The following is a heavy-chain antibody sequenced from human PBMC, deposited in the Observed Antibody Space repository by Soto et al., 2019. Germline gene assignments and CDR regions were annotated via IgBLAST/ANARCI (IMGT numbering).Heavy chain of an antibody. D-gene: IGHD2-2*01. J-gene: IGHJ6*03. CDR1: GFTFSSYS. V-gene: IGHV3-21*01. Sequence: GGSLRLSCAASGFTFSSYSMNWVRQAPGKGLEWVSSISSSSSYIYYADSVKGRFTISRDNAKNSLYLQMNSLRAEDTAVYYCASGCSSTSCYPGVGDYYYMDVWGKGTTVTVSS. CDR2: ISSSSSYI. CDR3: ASGCSSTSCYPGVGDYYYMDV.